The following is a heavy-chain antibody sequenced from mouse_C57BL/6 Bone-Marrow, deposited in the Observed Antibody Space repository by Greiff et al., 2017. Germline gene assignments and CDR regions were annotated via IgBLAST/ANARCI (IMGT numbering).Heavy chain of an antibody. V-gene: IGHV14-4*01. CDR3: TTCYGSSYWYFDV. J-gene: IGHJ1*03. CDR2: IDPENGDT. D-gene: IGHD1-1*01. Sequence: VQLQQSGAELVRPGASVKLSCTASGFTFKDDYMHWVKQRPEQGLEWIGWIDPENGDTEYASKFKGKATITADTSSNTAYLQLSSLTSEDTAVYYCTTCYGSSYWYFDVWGTGTTVTVSS. CDR1: GFTFKDDY.